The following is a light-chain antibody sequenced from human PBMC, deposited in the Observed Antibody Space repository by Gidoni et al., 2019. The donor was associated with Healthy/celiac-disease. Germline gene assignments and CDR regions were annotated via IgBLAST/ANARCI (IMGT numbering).Light chain of an antibody. J-gene: IGKJ4*01. V-gene: IGKV3-20*01. CDR2: GAS. CDR3: QQYGSSPLT. CDR1: QSVSSSY. Sequence: EIVFTQPPGTLSLSPGERATLSCRPSQSVSSSYLAWYQQKPGQAPRLLIYGASSRATGIPDRFRGSGSGTDFTLTISRLEPEDFAVYYCQQYGSSPLTFGGXTKVEIK.